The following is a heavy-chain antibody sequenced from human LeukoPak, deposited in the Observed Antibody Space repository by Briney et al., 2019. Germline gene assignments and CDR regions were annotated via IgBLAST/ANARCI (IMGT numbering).Heavy chain of an antibody. CDR3: ATKAVLRPRLHDAFDF. CDR1: GFTFSNYA. J-gene: IGHJ3*01. CDR2: ISGSGSSK. V-gene: IGHV3-23*01. Sequence: GGSLRLSCAASGFTFSNYAMRWVRQAPGKGLEWVSAISGSGSSKYHADSVKGRFTISRDNSKNTLYLQMNSRRADDTAVYYCATKAVLRPRLHDAFDFWGQETVVSVSS. D-gene: IGHD5-24*01.